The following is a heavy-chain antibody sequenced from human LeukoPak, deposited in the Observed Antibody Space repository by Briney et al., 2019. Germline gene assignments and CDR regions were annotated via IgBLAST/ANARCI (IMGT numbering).Heavy chain of an antibody. CDR1: GYTLTELS. CDR2: FDPEDGET. V-gene: IGHV1-24*01. Sequence: ASVKVSCKVSGYTLTELSMHWVRQAPGKELEWMGGFDPEDGETIYAQKFQGRVTMTEDTSTDTAYMELSSLRSEDTAVYYCATDHIVVVPAANDAFDIWGQGTMVTVSS. D-gene: IGHD2-2*01. CDR3: ATDHIVVVPAANDAFDI. J-gene: IGHJ3*02.